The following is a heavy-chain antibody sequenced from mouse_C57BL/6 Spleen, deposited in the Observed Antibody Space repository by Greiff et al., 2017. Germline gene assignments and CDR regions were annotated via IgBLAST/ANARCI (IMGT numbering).Heavy chain of an antibody. CDR1: GYTFTDYN. CDR2: INPNNGGT. J-gene: IGHJ4*01. D-gene: IGHD1-1*01. CDR3: ARGGSSGYAMDY. V-gene: IGHV1-18*01. Sequence: DVQLQESGPELVKPGASVKIPCKASGYTFTDYNMDWVKQSHGKSLEWIGYINPNNGGTIYNQKFKGKATLTVDKSSSTAYMELRSLTSEDTAVYYCARGGSSGYAMDYWGQGTSVTGSS.